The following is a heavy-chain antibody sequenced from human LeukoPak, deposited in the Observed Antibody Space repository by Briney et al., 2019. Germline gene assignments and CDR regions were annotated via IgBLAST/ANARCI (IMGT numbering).Heavy chain of an antibody. J-gene: IGHJ6*02. CDR2: ISGDGGST. CDR1: GFTFDDYA. Sequence: GGSLRLSCAASGFTFDDYAMHWVRQAPGKGLEWVSLISGDGGSTYYADSVKGRFTISRDNSKNSLYPQMNSLRTEDTALYYCAKVPPPGYDILTGYYHYYYYGMDVWGQGTTVTVSS. D-gene: IGHD3-9*01. V-gene: IGHV3-43*02. CDR3: AKVPPPGYDILTGYYHYYYYGMDV.